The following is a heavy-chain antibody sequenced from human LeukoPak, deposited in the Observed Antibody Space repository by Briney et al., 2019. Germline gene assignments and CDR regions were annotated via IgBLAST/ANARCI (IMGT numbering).Heavy chain of an antibody. CDR2: ISYDGSNK. Sequence: GGSLRLSCAASGFTFSSYGMHWVRQAPGKGLEWVAVISYDGSNKHYADSVKGRFTISRDNSKNTLYLQMNSLRAEDTAVYYCAKDLDYGGLFDYWGQGTLVTVSS. D-gene: IGHD4-23*01. CDR1: GFTFSSYG. CDR3: AKDLDYGGLFDY. V-gene: IGHV3-30*18. J-gene: IGHJ4*02.